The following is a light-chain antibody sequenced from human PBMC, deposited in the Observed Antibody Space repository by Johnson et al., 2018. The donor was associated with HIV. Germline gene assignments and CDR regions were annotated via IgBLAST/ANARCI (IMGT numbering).Light chain of an antibody. CDR1: TYNIGNNY. CDR2: DNN. J-gene: IGLJ1*01. V-gene: IGLV1-51*01. CDR3: GTWDSSLSAYV. Sequence: SVLTQPPSVSAAPGQKVTISCSGSTYNIGNNYVSWYQQLPGTAPKLLIYDNNKRPSGIPDRFSGSKSGTSATLGITGLQTGDEADYYCGTWDSSLSAYVFVTGTKVTVL.